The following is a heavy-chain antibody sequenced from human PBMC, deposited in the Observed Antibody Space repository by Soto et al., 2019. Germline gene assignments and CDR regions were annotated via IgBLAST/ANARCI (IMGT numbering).Heavy chain of an antibody. CDR2: VANDGSNQ. CDR3: ARSSGGSSWYPPDY. V-gene: IGHV3-30*03. D-gene: IGHD6-13*01. Sequence: QVQLVESGGGVVQPGRSLRLSCAASGFTFSSYGMQWVRQSPGEGPEWVAIVANDGSNQYYAESVKGRFTISRDNSKTTVFLEMDSLRPVDTAVYYCARSSGGSSWYPPDYWGQGTLVTVSS. J-gene: IGHJ4*02. CDR1: GFTFSSYG.